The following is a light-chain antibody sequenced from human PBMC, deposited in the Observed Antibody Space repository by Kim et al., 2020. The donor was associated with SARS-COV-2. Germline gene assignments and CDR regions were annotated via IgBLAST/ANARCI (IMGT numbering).Light chain of an antibody. V-gene: IGLV2-14*04. CDR1: SSDVGGYDY. J-gene: IGLJ3*02. CDR3: SSYTSGSTRV. CDR2: DVT. Sequence: GQSITISCTGTSSDVGGYDYVSWYQQHPGKAPKLMIYDVTKRPSGVSNRFSGSKSGNTASLTISGLQAEDEADYYCSSYTSGSTRVFGGGTQLTVL.